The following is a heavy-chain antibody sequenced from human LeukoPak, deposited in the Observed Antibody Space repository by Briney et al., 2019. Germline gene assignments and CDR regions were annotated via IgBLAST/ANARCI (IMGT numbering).Heavy chain of an antibody. CDR3: AKDQEGGYSYGYGDAFDI. CDR2: ISYDGSNK. J-gene: IGHJ3*02. V-gene: IGHV3-30*18. D-gene: IGHD5-18*01. Sequence: GGSLRLSCAASGFTFSSYGMHWVRQAPGKGLEWVAVISYDGSNKYYADSVKGRFTISRDNSKNTLYLQMNSLRAEDTAVYYCAKDQEGGYSYGYGDAFDIWGQGTMVTVSS. CDR1: GFTFSSYG.